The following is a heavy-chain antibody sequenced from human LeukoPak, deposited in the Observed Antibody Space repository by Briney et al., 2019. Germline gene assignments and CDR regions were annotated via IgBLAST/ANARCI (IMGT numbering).Heavy chain of an antibody. CDR3: AKVLGIAAAGTVAY. D-gene: IGHD6-13*01. V-gene: IGHV3-23*01. Sequence: GGSLRLSCAASGFTFSSFAMICVRQAPGKGLEWVSAISGSGGSTYYADSVKGRFTISRHNSKNTLYLQMNSLRAEDTAVYYCAKVLGIAAAGTVAYSGQGTLVTVSS. J-gene: IGHJ4*02. CDR2: ISGSGGST. CDR1: GFTFSSFA.